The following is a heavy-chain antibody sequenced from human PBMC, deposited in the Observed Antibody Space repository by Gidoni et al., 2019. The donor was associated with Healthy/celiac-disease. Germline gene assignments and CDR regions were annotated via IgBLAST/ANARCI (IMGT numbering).Heavy chain of an antibody. CDR2: IKSKTDGGTT. D-gene: IGHD5-18*01. J-gene: IGHJ3*02. V-gene: IGHV3-15*01. Sequence: EVQLVESGGGLVKPGGSLRLSCAASGFNFRNAWMSWVRQAPGKGLEWVGRIKSKTDGGTTDYAAPVKGRFTISRDDSKNTLYLQMNSLKTEDTAVYYCTTVQGYSYGNDAFDIWGQGTMVTVSS. CDR1: GFNFRNAW. CDR3: TTVQGYSYGNDAFDI.